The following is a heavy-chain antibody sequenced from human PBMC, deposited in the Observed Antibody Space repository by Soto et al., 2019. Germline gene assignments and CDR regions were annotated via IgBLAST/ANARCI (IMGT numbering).Heavy chain of an antibody. CDR1: GGTFDNYA. CDR3: ARDGGRDGYFGNWFDP. V-gene: IGHV1-69*12. Sequence: QVQLVQSGAEVKKPGSSVKVSCKASGGTFDNYAISWVRQAPGQGLEWVGGIIPIFGTQNYAQKFRGRVTVTAHESTTTAYMELSSLRSEDTAVYYCARDGGRDGYFGNWFDPWGQGTLVTVSS. D-gene: IGHD5-12*01. CDR2: IIPIFGTQ. J-gene: IGHJ5*02.